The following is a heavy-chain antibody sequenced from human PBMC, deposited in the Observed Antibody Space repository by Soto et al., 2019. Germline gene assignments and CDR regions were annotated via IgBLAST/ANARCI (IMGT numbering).Heavy chain of an antibody. Sequence: PSETLSLTCTVSGGSISSYYWIWIRQPPGKGLEWIGYIYYSGSTNYNPSLKSRVTIPVDTSKNQFSLKLSSVTAADTAVYYCARRRDGYNFGWYFDYWGQGTLVTVSS. CDR1: GGSISSYY. CDR3: ARRRDGYNFGWYFDY. CDR2: IYYSGST. V-gene: IGHV4-59*08. J-gene: IGHJ4*02. D-gene: IGHD5-12*01.